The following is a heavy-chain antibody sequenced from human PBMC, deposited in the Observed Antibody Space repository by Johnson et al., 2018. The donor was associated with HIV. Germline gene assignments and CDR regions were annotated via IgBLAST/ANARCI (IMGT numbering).Heavy chain of an antibody. D-gene: IGHD2-8*01. J-gene: IGHJ3*02. Sequence: MLLVESGGGVVRPGGSLRLSCTGSGFTFDDYGMSWVRQSPGKGLEWVSGINWNGGSTGHADSVKGRFTISRDNAKNSLFLQMNSLRAEDTALYYCARAGGYCTDGVCYFAFDICGQGTMVTVSS. CDR2: INWNGGST. CDR1: GFTFDDYG. CDR3: ARAGGYCTDGVCYFAFDI. V-gene: IGHV3-20*04.